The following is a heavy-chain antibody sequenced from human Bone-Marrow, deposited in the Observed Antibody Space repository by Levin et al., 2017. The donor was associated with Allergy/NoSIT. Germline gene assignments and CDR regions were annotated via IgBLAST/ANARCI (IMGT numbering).Heavy chain of an antibody. CDR2: IYSGGST. Sequence: ESLKISCAASGFTVSSNYMSWVRQAPGKGLEWVSVIYSGGSTYYADSVKGRFTISRDNSKNTLYLQMNSLRAEDTAVYYCARERGLSPDAFDIWGQGTMVTVSS. J-gene: IGHJ3*02. V-gene: IGHV3-53*01. D-gene: IGHD3-16*01. CDR3: ARERGLSPDAFDI. CDR1: GFTVSSNY.